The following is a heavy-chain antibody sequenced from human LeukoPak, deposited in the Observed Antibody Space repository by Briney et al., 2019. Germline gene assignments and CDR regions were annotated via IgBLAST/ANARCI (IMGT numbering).Heavy chain of an antibody. D-gene: IGHD2-2*01. CDR3: ARGRVVPAAMRAGLDY. J-gene: IGHJ4*02. CDR2: MNPNSGNT. CDR1: GYTFTSYD. Sequence: ASVKVSCKASGYTFTSYDINWVRQATGQGLEWMGWMNPNSGNTGYAQKFQGRVTMTRNTSISTAHMELSSLRSEDTAVYYCARGRVVPAAMRAGLDYWGQGTLVTVSS. V-gene: IGHV1-8*01.